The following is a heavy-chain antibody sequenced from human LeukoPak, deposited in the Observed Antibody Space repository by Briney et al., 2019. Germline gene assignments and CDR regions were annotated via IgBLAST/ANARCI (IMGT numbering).Heavy chain of an antibody. CDR2: ISSSSSYI. CDR1: GFTFSSYS. D-gene: IGHD2-2*01. CDR3: AKGPYIVVVPAAMGFDP. J-gene: IGHJ5*02. Sequence: GGSLRLSCAASGFTFSSYSMNWVRQAPGKGLEWVSSISSSSSYIYYADSVKGRFTISRDNSKNTLYLQMNSLRAEDTAVYYCAKGPYIVVVPAAMGFDPWGQGTLVTVSS. V-gene: IGHV3-21*01.